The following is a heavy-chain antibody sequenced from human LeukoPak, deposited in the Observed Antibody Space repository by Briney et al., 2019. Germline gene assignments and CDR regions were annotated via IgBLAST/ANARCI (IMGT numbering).Heavy chain of an antibody. D-gene: IGHD6-13*01. CDR3: ARGSSSCWYECFQH. J-gene: IGHJ1*01. Sequence: GASVKVSCKASGYTFTGYYMHWVRQAPGPGLEWMGWINPNSGGTNYAQKFQGRVTMTRDTSISTAYMELSRLRSDDTAVYYCARGSSSCWYECFQHWGQGTLVTVSS. CDR1: GYTFTGYY. CDR2: INPNSGGT. V-gene: IGHV1-2*02.